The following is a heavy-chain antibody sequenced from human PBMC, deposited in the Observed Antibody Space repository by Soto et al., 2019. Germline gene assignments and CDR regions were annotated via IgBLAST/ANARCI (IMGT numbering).Heavy chain of an antibody. V-gene: IGHV3-15*01. CDR1: GFTFSNAW. J-gene: IGHJ4*02. CDR3: TTVRGYCSGGSCSPIDY. CDR2: IKSKTDGGTT. D-gene: IGHD2-15*01. Sequence: EVQLVESGGGLVKPGGSLRLSCAASGFTFSNAWMSWVRQAPGKGLEWVGRIKSKTDGGTTDYAAPVKGRFTISRDDSKNTLYLQMTSLKTEDTAVYYCTTVRGYCSGGSCSPIDYWGQGTLVTVSS.